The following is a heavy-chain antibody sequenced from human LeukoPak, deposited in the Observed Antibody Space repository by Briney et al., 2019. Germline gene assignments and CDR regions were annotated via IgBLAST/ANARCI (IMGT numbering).Heavy chain of an antibody. Sequence: GASVKVSCKASGYTFTSYDINWVRQATGQGLEWMGWMNPNSGNTGYAQKFQGRVTITRNTSISTAYMELSSLRSENTAVYYCAGVMVRGVITQFDYWGQGTLVTVSS. D-gene: IGHD3-10*01. CDR1: GYTFTSYD. CDR2: MNPNSGNT. J-gene: IGHJ4*02. CDR3: AGVMVRGVITQFDY. V-gene: IGHV1-8*03.